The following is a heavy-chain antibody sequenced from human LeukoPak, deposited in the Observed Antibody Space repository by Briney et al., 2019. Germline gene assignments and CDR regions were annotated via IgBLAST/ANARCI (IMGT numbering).Heavy chain of an antibody. V-gene: IGHV3-30*03. Sequence: GGSLRLSCAASGFTFSSFGMHWVRQAPDKGLEWVAVISYDGSNKYYADSVKGRFTISRDISKNTLYLQMNSLRAEDTAVYYCARELGSGDWYFDLWGRGTLVTVSS. D-gene: IGHD7-27*01. CDR2: ISYDGSNK. CDR3: ARELGSGDWYFDL. J-gene: IGHJ2*01. CDR1: GFTFSSFG.